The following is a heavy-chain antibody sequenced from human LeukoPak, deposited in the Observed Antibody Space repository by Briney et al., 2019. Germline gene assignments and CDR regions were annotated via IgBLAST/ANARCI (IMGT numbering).Heavy chain of an antibody. CDR3: AREISDYDILTGYYKSRYFDY. CDR1: GGTFSSYA. J-gene: IGHJ4*02. V-gene: IGHV1-69*06. D-gene: IGHD3-9*01. Sequence: ASVKVSCKASGGTFSSYAISWVRQAPGQGLEWMGGIIPIFGTANYAQKFQGRVTITADKSTSTAYVELSSLRSEDTAVYYCAREISDYDILTGYYKSRYFDYWGQGTLVTVSS. CDR2: IIPIFGTA.